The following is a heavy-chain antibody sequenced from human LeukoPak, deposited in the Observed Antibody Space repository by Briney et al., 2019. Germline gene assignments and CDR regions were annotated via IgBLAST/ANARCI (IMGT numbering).Heavy chain of an antibody. D-gene: IGHD5-12*01. CDR3: AINGGGDSGYGNFDY. J-gene: IGHJ4*02. V-gene: IGHV3-30*19. Sequence: GGSLRLSCAASGFTFSSYAMHWVRQAPGRGLEWVAVVSYSGMRTSYADSVKGRFTISRDNSKNTLYLQMNSLRAEDTAFYYCAINGGGDSGYGNFDYWGQGTLVTVSS. CDR2: VSYSGMRT. CDR1: GFTFSSYA.